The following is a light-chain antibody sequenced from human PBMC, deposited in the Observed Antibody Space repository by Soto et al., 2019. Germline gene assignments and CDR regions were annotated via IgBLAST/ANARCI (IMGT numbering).Light chain of an antibody. Sequence: EIVMTQSPLCLPVTPGEPASISCKSSQSLLHSNGYNYLAWYLQKPGQSPQLLIYAVSNRASGVPDRFSGSGAGTDYTLKISRVEAEDVAVYYCMQALQTPFTLGPGTKVDIK. CDR1: QSLLHSNGYNY. CDR2: AVS. CDR3: MQALQTPFT. V-gene: IGKV2-28*01. J-gene: IGKJ3*01.